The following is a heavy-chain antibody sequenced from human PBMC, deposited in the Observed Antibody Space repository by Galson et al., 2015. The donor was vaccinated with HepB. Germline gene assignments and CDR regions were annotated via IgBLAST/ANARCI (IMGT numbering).Heavy chain of an antibody. D-gene: IGHD6-19*01. CDR1: GFTVSSNY. V-gene: IGHV3-53*01. CDR2: IYSGGGT. J-gene: IGHJ4*02. Sequence: SLRLSCAASGFTVSSNYMSWDRQAPGKGLEWVSLIYSGGGTDYADSVKGRFTVSRDSSKNTLYLQMNSLRVEDTAVYYCVRDSSGWYFDHWGQGTLVTVSS. CDR3: VRDSSGWYFDH.